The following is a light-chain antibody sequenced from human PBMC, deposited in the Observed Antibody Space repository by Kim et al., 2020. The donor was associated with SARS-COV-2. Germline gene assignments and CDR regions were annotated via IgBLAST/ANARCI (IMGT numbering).Light chain of an antibody. J-gene: IGKJ3*01. CDR1: QTISSSY. V-gene: IGKV3-20*01. CDR2: GAS. CDR3: QRYGSSLT. Sequence: WSPGERATRSCRASQTISSSYLAWYQQKPGQAPRLLIYGASSRATGIPDRFSGSGSGTDFTLTISRLEPDDFAVYYCQRYGSSLTFGPGTKVDIK.